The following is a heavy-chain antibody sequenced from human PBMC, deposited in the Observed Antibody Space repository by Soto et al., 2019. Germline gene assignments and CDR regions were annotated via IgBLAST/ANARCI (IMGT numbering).Heavy chain of an antibody. CDR2: MNPNNGIT. Sequence: QLQLVQSGAEVKEPGASVKVSCTSSGYTFTSLDINWVRQATVQGLEWMGWMNPNNGITGYAQKFQGRVTMTRDSSIRTAYMEMSSLRSDDTAVYYCARGVNAGVDYWGQGPLVTVSS. J-gene: IGHJ4*02. CDR1: GYTFTSLD. D-gene: IGHD1-26*01. V-gene: IGHV1-8*01. CDR3: ARGVNAGVDY.